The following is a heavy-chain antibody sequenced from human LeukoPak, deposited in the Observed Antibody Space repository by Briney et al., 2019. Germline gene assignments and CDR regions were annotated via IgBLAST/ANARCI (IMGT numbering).Heavy chain of an antibody. CDR3: AKDGLGWNYGPADY. J-gene: IGHJ4*02. CDR1: GFTFSSYA. CDR2: ISGSGGST. V-gene: IGHV3-23*01. Sequence: GGSLRLSCAASGFTFSSYATSWVRQAPGKGLEWVSAISGSGGSTYYADSVKGRFTISRDNSKNTLYLQMNSLRAEDTAVYYCAKDGLGWNYGPADYWGQGTLVTVSS. D-gene: IGHD1-7*01.